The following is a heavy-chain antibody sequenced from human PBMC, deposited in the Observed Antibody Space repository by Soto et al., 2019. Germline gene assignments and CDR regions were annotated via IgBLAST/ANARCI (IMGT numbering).Heavy chain of an antibody. Sequence: GASVKVSCKASGYTFTSYGISWVRQAPGQGLEWMGWISAYNGNTNYAQKLQGRVTMTTDISTSTAYMELRSLRSDDTAVFYCAGLFDCSGGSCYSAGFDYWGQGTLVTVSS. D-gene: IGHD2-15*01. V-gene: IGHV1-18*01. CDR2: ISAYNGNT. CDR3: AGLFDCSGGSCYSAGFDY. CDR1: GYTFTSYG. J-gene: IGHJ4*02.